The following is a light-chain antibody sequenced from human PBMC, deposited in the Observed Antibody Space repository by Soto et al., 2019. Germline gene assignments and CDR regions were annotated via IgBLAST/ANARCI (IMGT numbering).Light chain of an antibody. CDR2: STS. CDR3: QQSYTTLGS. J-gene: IGKJ1*01. Sequence: DIQMTQSPSSLSASVGDGVTITCRASQSFNNFVNWYQQKPGKAPKLLIYSTSTLQSGVTSRFSGSGSGTFFSLTITSLQPEDLGTYYCQQSYTTLGSFGQGTKVEI. CDR1: QSFNNF. V-gene: IGKV1-39*01.